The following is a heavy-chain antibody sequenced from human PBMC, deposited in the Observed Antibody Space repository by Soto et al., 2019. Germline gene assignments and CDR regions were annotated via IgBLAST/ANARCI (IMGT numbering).Heavy chain of an antibody. D-gene: IGHD5-12*01. J-gene: IGHJ5*02. CDR2: IYYSGST. Sequence: PSETLSLTCTVSGGSVSSGSYYWSWIRQPPGKGLEWIGYIYYSGSTNYNPSLKSRVTISVDTSKNQFSLKLSSVTAADTAVYYCARETVATMLWDNWFDPWGQGTPVTVSS. V-gene: IGHV4-61*01. CDR1: GGSVSSGSYY. CDR3: ARETVATMLWDNWFDP.